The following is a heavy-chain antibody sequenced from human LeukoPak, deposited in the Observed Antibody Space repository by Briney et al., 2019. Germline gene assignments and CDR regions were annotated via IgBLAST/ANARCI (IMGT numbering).Heavy chain of an antibody. V-gene: IGHV3-30*04. Sequence: SCKASGGTFSSYAMHWVRQAPGKGLEWVAVISYDGSNKYYADSVKGRFTISRDNSKNTLYLQMNSLRAEDTAVYYCARDEGVYLDYWGQGTLVTVSS. D-gene: IGHD6-13*01. J-gene: IGHJ4*02. CDR2: ISYDGSNK. CDR1: GGTFSSYA. CDR3: ARDEGVYLDY.